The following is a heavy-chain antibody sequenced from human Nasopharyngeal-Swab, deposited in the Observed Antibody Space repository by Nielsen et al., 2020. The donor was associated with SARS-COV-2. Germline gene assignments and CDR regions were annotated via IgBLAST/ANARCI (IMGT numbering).Heavy chain of an antibody. CDR2: ISAYNGNT. J-gene: IGHJ6*02. CDR3: ARILRLELRTCGMDV. Sequence: ASVKVSCKASGYTFTSYGIRWVRQAPGQGLEWMGWISAYNGNTNYAQKLQGRVTMTTDTSTSTAYMELRSLRSDDTAVYYCARILRLELRTCGMDVWGQGTTVTVSS. CDR1: GYTFTSYG. V-gene: IGHV1-18*01. D-gene: IGHD1-7*01.